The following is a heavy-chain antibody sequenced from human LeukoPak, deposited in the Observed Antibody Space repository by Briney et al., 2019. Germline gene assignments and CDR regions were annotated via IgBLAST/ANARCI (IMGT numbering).Heavy chain of an antibody. D-gene: IGHD3-10*01. CDR3: ARDVVRGSGGDV. Sequence: PGGSLRLSCAASGFTFSSYEMNWVRQAPGKGLEWVSYISSSGSTIYYADSVKGRFTISRDNAKNSLYPQMNSLRAEDTAVYYCARDVVRGSGGDVWGKGPRSPSPQ. V-gene: IGHV3-48*03. J-gene: IGHJ6*04. CDR1: GFTFSSYE. CDR2: ISSSGSTI.